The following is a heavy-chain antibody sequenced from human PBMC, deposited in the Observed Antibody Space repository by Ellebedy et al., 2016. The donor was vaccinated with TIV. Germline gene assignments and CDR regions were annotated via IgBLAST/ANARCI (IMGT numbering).Heavy chain of an antibody. V-gene: IGHV2-70*04. CDR1: GFSLRTSGMR. D-gene: IGHD3-22*01. CDR3: ARTVITKADDAFDV. CDR2: IDWYDDK. Sequence: SGPTLVKPTQTLTLTCSFSGFSLRTSGMRVSWLRQAPGKALEWPARIDWYDDKFYRTSLETRLAISKDTSKNQVVLRMTNMDPVDTATYYCARTVITKADDAFDVWGRGTMVIVSS. J-gene: IGHJ3*01.